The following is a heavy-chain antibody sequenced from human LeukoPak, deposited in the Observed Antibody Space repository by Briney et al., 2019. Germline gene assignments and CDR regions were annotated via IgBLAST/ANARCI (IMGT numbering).Heavy chain of an antibody. Sequence: GGSLRLSCAASGFTFSNYGMHWVRQAPGKGLEWVAVIFYDGSKTYYADSVKGRFTISRDNSKNTLYVEMDSLRAEDTAVYYCAKDRAALPVTTYNFDFWGQGTLVTVSS. CDR1: GFTFSNYG. CDR3: AKDRAALPVTTYNFDF. V-gene: IGHV3-33*06. CDR2: IFYDGSKT. D-gene: IGHD2-2*01. J-gene: IGHJ4*02.